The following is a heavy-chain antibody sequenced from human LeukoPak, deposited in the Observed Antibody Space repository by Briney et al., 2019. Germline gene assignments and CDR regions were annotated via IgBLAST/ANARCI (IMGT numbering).Heavy chain of an antibody. CDR3: AREDILVGYPDY. J-gene: IGHJ4*02. CDR1: GFTFSSES. CDR2: ISSSSTI. V-gene: IGHV3-48*01. Sequence: GGSLRLSCAASGFTFSSESMNWVGRAPGKGLEWGSDISSSSTIYYAECVKGRFTIPRDNAKNSLYLQMSSLRAEDTAVYYCAREDILVGYPDYWGQGTLVTVSP. D-gene: IGHD3-9*01.